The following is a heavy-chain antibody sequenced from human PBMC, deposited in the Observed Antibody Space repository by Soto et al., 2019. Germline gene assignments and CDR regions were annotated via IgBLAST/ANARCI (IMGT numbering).Heavy chain of an antibody. Sequence: QVQLVESGGGVVQPGRPLRLSCAASGFTFSSYGMHWVRQAPGKGLEWVAVISYDGSNKYYADSVKGRFTISRDNSKSTLYLQMNSLRAEDTAVYYCAKDRRPNYYYGMDVWGQGTTVTISS. CDR3: AKDRRPNYYYGMDV. CDR1: GFTFSSYG. CDR2: ISYDGSNK. J-gene: IGHJ6*02. V-gene: IGHV3-30*18. D-gene: IGHD6-25*01.